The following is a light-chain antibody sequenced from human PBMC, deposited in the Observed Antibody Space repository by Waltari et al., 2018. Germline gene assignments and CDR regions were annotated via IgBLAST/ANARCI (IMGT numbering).Light chain of an antibody. CDR2: DAS. J-gene: IGKJ2*01. Sequence: EIVLTQSPATLSLSPGERATLSCRASQTVRTFLAWYQQEPGQAPRLLIFDASSRATGIPAKFRGSGSGTDFTLTVSNLEPEDFAVYYCQQRSNWPYTFGQGTRVDIK. V-gene: IGKV3-11*01. CDR1: QTVRTF. CDR3: QQRSNWPYT.